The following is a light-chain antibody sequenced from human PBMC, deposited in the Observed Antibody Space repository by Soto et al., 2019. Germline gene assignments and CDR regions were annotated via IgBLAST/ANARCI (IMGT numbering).Light chain of an antibody. CDR3: QVWDISSGHVV. CDR2: YDR. Sequence: SYELTQPPSVSVAPGKTASVACGGSNIGSKSVHWYQKKSGQASVLVMYYDRDRPSRIPERFSGSNSGNTATLTISRVEAGDEADYYCQVWDISSGHVVFGGGTKVTVL. V-gene: IGLV3-21*01. CDR1: NIGSKS. J-gene: IGLJ3*02.